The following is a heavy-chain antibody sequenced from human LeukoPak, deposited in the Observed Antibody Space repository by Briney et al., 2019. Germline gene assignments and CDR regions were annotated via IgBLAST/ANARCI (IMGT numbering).Heavy chain of an antibody. CDR2: ISGNNDNP. CDR1: GYTLTYNN. V-gene: IGHV1-18*04. CDR3: ARDGTSTDDY. J-gene: IGHJ4*02. Sequence: ASVKVSCKASGYTLTYNNINWVRQAPGQGLEWMGWISGNNDNPNYGQKFQGRFTVTTDSSTSTAYMELRNLRFDDTAVNYCARDGTSTDDYWGQGTLVTVSS. D-gene: IGHD2-2*01.